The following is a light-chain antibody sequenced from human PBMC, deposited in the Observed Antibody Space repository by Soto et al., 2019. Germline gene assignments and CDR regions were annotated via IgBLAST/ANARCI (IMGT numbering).Light chain of an antibody. Sequence: EIVLTQSPGTLSLSPGDRATLSCTASQSVNGNYVAWYQQKPGQTPRLLIYAASDTATGIPDRFRGSGSGTDFTLTINRLEPEDFAVYYCQQYGSSYTFGQGTKLEIK. J-gene: IGKJ2*01. V-gene: IGKV3-20*01. CDR1: QSVNGNY. CDR2: AAS. CDR3: QQYGSSYT.